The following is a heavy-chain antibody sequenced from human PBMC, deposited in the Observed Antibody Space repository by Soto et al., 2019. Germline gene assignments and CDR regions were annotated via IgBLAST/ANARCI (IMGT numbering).Heavy chain of an antibody. CDR3: ARGRPIGGTFDY. J-gene: IGHJ4*02. Sequence: SETLSLTCAVYGGCFSGYYWSWIRQPPGKGLEWIGEINHSGSTNYNPSLKSRVTISVDTSKNQFSLKLSSVTAADTAVYYCARGRPIGGTFDYWGQGTLVTVSS. CDR2: INHSGST. V-gene: IGHV4-34*01. CDR1: GGCFSGYY. D-gene: IGHD1-1*01.